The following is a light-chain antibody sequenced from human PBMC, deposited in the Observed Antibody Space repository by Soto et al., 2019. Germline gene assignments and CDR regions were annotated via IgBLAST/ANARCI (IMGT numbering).Light chain of an antibody. Sequence: QAVVTQEPSLPVSPGGTVTLTCGSSTGAVTSGHYPYWYQQKPGQAPRTLIYDTTNQPSWTPARFSGSLLGEKAALTLSGAQHEDAAEYYGLFAYSGPVVFGGGTQLTVL. V-gene: IGLV7-46*01. CDR1: TGAVTSGHY. CDR3: LFAYSGPVV. J-gene: IGLJ2*01. CDR2: DTT.